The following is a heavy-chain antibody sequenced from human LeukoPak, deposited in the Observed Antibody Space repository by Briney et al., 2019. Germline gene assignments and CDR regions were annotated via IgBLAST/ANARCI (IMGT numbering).Heavy chain of an antibody. J-gene: IGHJ4*02. Sequence: PSETLSLTCTVSGGSISSYYWSWIRQPPGKGLEWIGYIYYSGSTNYNPSLKSRVTISVDTSKNQFSLKLSSVTAADTAVYYCARGRMDYYDSSGYYFDDYWGQGTLVTVST. V-gene: IGHV4-59*01. CDR3: ARGRMDYYDSSGYYFDDY. D-gene: IGHD3-22*01. CDR1: GGSISSYY. CDR2: IYYSGST.